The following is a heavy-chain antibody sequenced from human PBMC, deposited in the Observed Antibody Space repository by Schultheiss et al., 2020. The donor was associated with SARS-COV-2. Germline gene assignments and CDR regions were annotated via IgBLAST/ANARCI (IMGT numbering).Heavy chain of an antibody. CDR3: ARGSAYWYYFDY. V-gene: IGHV4-30-4*01. Sequence: SQTLSLTCTVSGGSISSGDYYWSWIRQPPGKGLEWIVYIYYSGSTYYNPSLKSRVTISVDTSKNQFSLKLSSVTAADTAVYYCARGSAYWYYFDYWGQGTLVTVSS. CDR1: GGSISSGDYY. D-gene: IGHD2-8*02. J-gene: IGHJ4*02. CDR2: IYYSGST.